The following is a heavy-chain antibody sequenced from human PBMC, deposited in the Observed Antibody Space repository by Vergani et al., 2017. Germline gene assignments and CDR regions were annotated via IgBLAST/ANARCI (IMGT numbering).Heavy chain of an antibody. CDR2: TRYDGIVE. CDR3: ATAGAAYCRGASCYDFFEY. CDR1: GFRFSSYG. J-gene: IGHJ4*02. V-gene: IGHV3-30*02. D-gene: IGHD2-15*01. Sequence: QLQLVESGGGVVQPGRSLRLSCAASGFRFSSYGMNWVRQAPGKGLEWVAFTRYDGIVEYYGDSVRGRFTISRDNSKNTLYLQMNRLRPEDTAVYYCATAGAAYCRGASCYDFFEYWGQGTLVTVAS.